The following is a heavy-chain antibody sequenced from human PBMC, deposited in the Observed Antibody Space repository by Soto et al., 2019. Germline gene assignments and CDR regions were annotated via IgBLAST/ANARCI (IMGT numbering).Heavy chain of an antibody. CDR1: GSSMSSGGYS. J-gene: IGHJ4*02. V-gene: IGHV4-30-2*01. D-gene: IGHD2-21*01. CDR2: IYHSGST. Sequence: QLQLQESGSGLVKPSQTLSLTCAVSGSSMSSGGYSWSRIRQPPGKGLEWIGYIYHSGSTYYNPSLKSRVTISVDRSKNQFSLKLSSVTAADTAVYYCARGPPHSHWGQGTLVTVSS. CDR3: ARGPPHSH.